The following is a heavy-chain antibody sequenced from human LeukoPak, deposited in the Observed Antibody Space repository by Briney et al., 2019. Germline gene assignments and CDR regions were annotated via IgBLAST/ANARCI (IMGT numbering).Heavy chain of an antibody. J-gene: IGHJ4*02. CDR3: ARVEDYYDSSGYYFTPDY. CDR1: GYTFTSYG. V-gene: IGHV1-18*01. CDR2: ISAYNGNT. D-gene: IGHD3-22*01. Sequence: ASVKVPCKASGYTFTSYGISWVRQAPGQGLEWMGWISAYNGNTNYAQKLQGRVTMTTDTSTSTAYMELRSLRSDDTAVYYCARVEDYYDSSGYYFTPDYWGQGTLVTVSS.